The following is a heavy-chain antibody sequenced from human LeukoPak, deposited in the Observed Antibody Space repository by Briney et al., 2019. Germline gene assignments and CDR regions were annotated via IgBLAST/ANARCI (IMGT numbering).Heavy chain of an antibody. J-gene: IGHJ4*02. CDR2: IYNSGST. Sequence: SETLSLTCTVSGGSISSGGYYWSWIRQHPGKGLEWIGYIYNSGSTYYNPSLKSRVTISVDTSKNQFSLKLSSVTAADTAVYYCARDRARITGTTPTLYFDYWGQGTLVTVSS. V-gene: IGHV4-31*03. CDR1: GGSISSGGYY. CDR3: ARDRARITGTTPTLYFDY. D-gene: IGHD1-20*01.